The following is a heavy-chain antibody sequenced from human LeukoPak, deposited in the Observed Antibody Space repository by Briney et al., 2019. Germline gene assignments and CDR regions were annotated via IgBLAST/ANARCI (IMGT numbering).Heavy chain of an antibody. Sequence: PSETLSLTCTVSGASISSYYWSWIRQPPGKGLEWIGYIFYSGSTNYNPSLKSRVTMSVDPPKNQFSLKLSSVTAADTAVYYCARSNARGTIDSWGQGTLVTVSS. CDR2: IFYSGST. J-gene: IGHJ4*02. V-gene: IGHV4-59*08. CDR3: ARSNARGTIDS. CDR1: GASISSYY. D-gene: IGHD3-16*01.